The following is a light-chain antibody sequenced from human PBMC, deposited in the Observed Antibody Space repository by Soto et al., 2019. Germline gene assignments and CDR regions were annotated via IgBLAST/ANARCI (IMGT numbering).Light chain of an antibody. CDR3: QQYKTWRPKMA. V-gene: IGKV3-15*01. Sequence: VVTQSPATLSVSPGETATLSCRASQSVSSDLAWYQQKPGQAPRLLIYGASTRATGIPARFRGSGSGTEFKLTISSLQSEAFATDSCQQYKTWRPKMAFGRGTKVEIK. CDR2: GAS. J-gene: IGKJ1*01. CDR1: QSVSSD.